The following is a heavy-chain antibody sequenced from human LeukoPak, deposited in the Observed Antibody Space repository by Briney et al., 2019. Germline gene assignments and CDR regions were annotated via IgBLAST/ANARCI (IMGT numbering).Heavy chain of an antibody. V-gene: IGHV3-48*01. D-gene: IGHD3-9*01. Sequence: PGGSLRLSCAASGFTFSSYSMNWVRQAPGKGLKGVSYISSSSRTTYYADSVKGRFTISRDDAKNSLYLQMISLRADDTAVYYCARGSDISDYWGQGTLVTVSS. CDR2: ISSSSRTT. CDR3: ARGSDISDY. J-gene: IGHJ4*02. CDR1: GFTFSSYS.